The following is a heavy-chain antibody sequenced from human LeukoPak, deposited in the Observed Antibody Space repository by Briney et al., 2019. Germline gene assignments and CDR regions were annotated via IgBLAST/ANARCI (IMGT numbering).Heavy chain of an antibody. D-gene: IGHD4-11*01. CDR3: ARHITVTYDAFDL. Sequence: SETLSLTCTVSGGSITGYYWSWIRQPPGKGLEWIGYVFYSGGTLYNPSVNSRVSISVDTSKTQFSLKLTSVTAPDTAVYYCARHITVTYDAFDLWGRGTMVTVSS. CDR2: VFYSGGT. CDR1: GGSITGYY. J-gene: IGHJ3*01. V-gene: IGHV4-59*08.